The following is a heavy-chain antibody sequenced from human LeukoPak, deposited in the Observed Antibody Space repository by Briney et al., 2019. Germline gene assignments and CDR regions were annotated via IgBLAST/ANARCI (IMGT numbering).Heavy chain of an antibody. D-gene: IGHD3-3*01. CDR1: GGSISSSSYY. J-gene: IGHJ6*03. Sequence: SETLSLTCTVSGGSISSSSYYWGWIRQPPGKGLEWIGSIYYSGSTYYNPSLKSRVTISVDTSKNQFSLKLSSVTAADTAVYYCAREESGSRDYYYYYYMGVWGKGTTVTVSS. CDR2: IYYSGST. CDR3: AREESGSRDYYYYYYMGV. V-gene: IGHV4-39*07.